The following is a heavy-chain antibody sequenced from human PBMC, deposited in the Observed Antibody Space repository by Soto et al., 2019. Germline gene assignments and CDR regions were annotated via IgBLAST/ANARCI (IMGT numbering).Heavy chain of an antibody. V-gene: IGHV1-18*01. CDR2: ISAYNGNT. Sequence: QVQLVQSGAEVKKPGASVKVSCKASGYTFTSYGISWVRQAPGQGLEWMGWISAYNGNTNYAKKLQGRGTMTPDTPTSTAYMELRSLRSDDTAVYYCASIMSMVRGVIITIDQDRHWFDPWGQGTLVTVAS. CDR3: ASIMSMVRGVIITIDQDRHWFDP. J-gene: IGHJ5*02. CDR1: GYTFTSYG. D-gene: IGHD3-10*01.